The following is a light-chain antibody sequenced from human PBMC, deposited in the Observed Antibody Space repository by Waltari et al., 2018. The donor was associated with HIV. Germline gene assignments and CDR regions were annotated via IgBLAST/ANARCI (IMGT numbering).Light chain of an antibody. Sequence: DTQLTQSPSFLSASVGDRVTITCRASQGLSSFLAWYQQKPGKAPKLLIYSTSTLQSGVPSRFSGGGSGTEFSLTNSSLQPEVLGTYFCQQLTTFGQGTQLEI. J-gene: IGKJ2*01. CDR1: QGLSSF. CDR3: QQLTT. V-gene: IGKV1-9*01. CDR2: STS.